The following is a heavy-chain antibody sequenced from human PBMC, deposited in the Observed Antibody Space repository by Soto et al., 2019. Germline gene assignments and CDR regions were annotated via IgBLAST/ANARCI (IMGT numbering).Heavy chain of an antibody. CDR3: ARRRGNSWLDS. CDR2: TYYRSRWQT. V-gene: IGHV6-1*01. Sequence: SQTLSLTCAISGDSVSSNDATWDWIRQSPSRGLEWLGRTYYRSRWQTEYAISVKSRISINPDTSNNQVSLQLKSVTPDDTGVYYCARRRGNSWLDSWGKGTLVTVAS. J-gene: IGHJ5*01. CDR1: GDSVSSNDAT.